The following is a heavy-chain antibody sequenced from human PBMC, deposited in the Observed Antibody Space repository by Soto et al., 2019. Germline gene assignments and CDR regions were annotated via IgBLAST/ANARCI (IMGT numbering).Heavy chain of an antibody. CDR1: GFTFSSYG. CDR3: ARDFPDYGDEVDAFDI. Sequence: GGSLRLSCAASGFTFSSYGMHWVRQAPGKGLEWVAVIWYDGSNKYYADSVKGRFTISRDNSKNTLYLQMNSLRAEDTAVYYCARDFPDYGDEVDAFDIWGQGTMVTVSS. V-gene: IGHV3-33*01. CDR2: IWYDGSNK. J-gene: IGHJ3*02. D-gene: IGHD4-17*01.